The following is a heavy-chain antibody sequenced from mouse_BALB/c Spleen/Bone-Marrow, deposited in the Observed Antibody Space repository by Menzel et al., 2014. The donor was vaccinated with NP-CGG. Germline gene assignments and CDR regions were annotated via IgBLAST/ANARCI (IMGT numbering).Heavy chain of an antibody. CDR1: GFTFTDYY. Sequence: EVHLVESGGGLVQPGGSLRLSCATSGFTFTDYYMSWVRQPPGKALEWLGSIRNKSNGYTTEYSASVKGRFTISRDNSQSILYLQMNTLRAEDSATYYCARDYYGNSYAMDYWGQGTSVTVSS. CDR2: IRNKSNGYTT. J-gene: IGHJ4*01. V-gene: IGHV7-3*02. CDR3: ARDYYGNSYAMDY. D-gene: IGHD1-1*01.